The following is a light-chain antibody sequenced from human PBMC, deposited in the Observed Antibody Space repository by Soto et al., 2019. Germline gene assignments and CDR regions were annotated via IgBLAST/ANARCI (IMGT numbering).Light chain of an antibody. J-gene: IGKJ1*01. CDR1: QTIINW. CDR3: QQSYATPRT. Sequence: DIQMTQSPSTLSGCWGNTVTTTCGARQTIINWLACYQQKPGKSPKLLSDKASTLEGEVPSRFSGSGSGTDFTLNISSLQPEDFATYYCQQSYATPRTFGQGTKVDIK. CDR2: KAS. V-gene: IGKV1-5*03.